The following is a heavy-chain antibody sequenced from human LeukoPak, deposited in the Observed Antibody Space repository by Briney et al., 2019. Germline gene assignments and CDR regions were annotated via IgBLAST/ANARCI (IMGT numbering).Heavy chain of an antibody. D-gene: IGHD2-15*01. CDR2: ISAYNGNT. Sequence: GASVKVSCKASGYTFTSYGISWVRQAPGQGLEWMGWISAYNGNTNYAQKLQGRVTMTTDTSTSTAYMELRSLRSDDTAVYYCARDLCSGGSCLPYYYYGMDVWGQGTTVTVSS. CDR3: ARDLCSGGSCLPYYYYGMDV. V-gene: IGHV1-18*01. J-gene: IGHJ6*02. CDR1: GYTFTSYG.